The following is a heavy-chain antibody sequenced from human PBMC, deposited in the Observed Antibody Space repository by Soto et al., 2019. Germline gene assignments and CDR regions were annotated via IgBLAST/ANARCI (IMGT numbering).Heavy chain of an antibody. Sequence: ASVKVSCKASGYTFTSYGISWVRQAPGQGLEWMGWISLQTGKTKYTQKLQGRVTVTTDTSTSSAYMELSSLRSEDTAVYYCARDLGGWPDYWGQGTLVTVSS. V-gene: IGHV1-18*01. J-gene: IGHJ4*02. D-gene: IGHD2-15*01. CDR2: ISLQTGKT. CDR3: ARDLGGWPDY. CDR1: GYTFTSYG.